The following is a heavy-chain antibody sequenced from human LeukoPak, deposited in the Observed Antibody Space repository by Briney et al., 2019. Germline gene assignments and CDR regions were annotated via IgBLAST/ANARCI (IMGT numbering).Heavy chain of an antibody. J-gene: IGHJ5*02. CDR2: ISAYNGNT. V-gene: IGHV1-18*01. D-gene: IGHD6-6*01. Sequence: ASVKVSCKASGYTFTSYGISWVRQAPGQGLAWMGWISAYNGNTNYAQKLQGRVTMTTDTSTSTAYMELRSLRSDDTAVYYCARDLYSSSSGLRRFDPWGQGTLVTVSS. CDR1: GYTFTSYG. CDR3: ARDLYSSSSGLRRFDP.